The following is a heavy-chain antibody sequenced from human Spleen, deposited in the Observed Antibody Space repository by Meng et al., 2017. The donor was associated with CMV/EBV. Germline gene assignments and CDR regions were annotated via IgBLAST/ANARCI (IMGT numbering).Heavy chain of an antibody. J-gene: IGHJ5*02. CDR2: INPNSGGT. D-gene: IGHD4-23*01. CDR3: ARDRGSDYGGQGWFDP. V-gene: IGHV1-2*04. CDR1: GYTFTGYY. Sequence: GYTFTGYYMHWARQAPGEGLEWMGWINPNSGGTNYAQKFQGWVTMTRDTSISTAYMELSRLRSDDTAVYYCARDRGSDYGGQGWFDPWGQGTLVTVSS.